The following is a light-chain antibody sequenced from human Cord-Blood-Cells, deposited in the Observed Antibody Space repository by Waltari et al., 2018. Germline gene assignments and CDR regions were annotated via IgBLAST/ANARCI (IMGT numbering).Light chain of an antibody. CDR2: DAS. CDR3: QQYNSYST. CDR1: QSISSW. Sequence: DIQMTQSPSTLSASVGDRVTITCRASQSISSWLAWYQQKPGKAPKLLIYDASRLESGVPSRFSGSGSGTVFTLTISSLQPDDFATYYCQQYNSYSTFGQGTKLEIK. J-gene: IGKJ2*01. V-gene: IGKV1-5*01.